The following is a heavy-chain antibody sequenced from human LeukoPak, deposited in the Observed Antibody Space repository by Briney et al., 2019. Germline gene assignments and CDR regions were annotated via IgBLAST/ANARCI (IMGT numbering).Heavy chain of an antibody. CDR3: ARGLITYYDFWSGYGLSGYYYYYMDV. CDR2: IYYSGST. D-gene: IGHD3-3*01. Sequence: TSETLSLTCTVSGGSISSYYWSWIRQPPGKGLEWIGYIYYSGSTNYNPSLKSRVTISVDTSKNQFSLKLSSVTAADTAVYYCARGLITYYDFWSGYGLSGYYYYYMDVWGKGTTVTVSS. V-gene: IGHV4-59*01. CDR1: GGSISSYY. J-gene: IGHJ6*03.